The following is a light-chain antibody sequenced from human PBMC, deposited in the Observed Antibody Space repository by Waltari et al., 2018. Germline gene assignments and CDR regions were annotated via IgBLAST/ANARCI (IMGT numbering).Light chain of an antibody. Sequence: IRMTQSPSSFSASTGDRVTITCRASQGIRSYLAWYQQKPGKAPKLPIYAASTLQSGVPSRCSGRGSGTDFTLTISCLQSGDFATYYCQQYYSYPITFGQGTRLEIK. V-gene: IGKV1-8*01. J-gene: IGKJ5*01. CDR1: QGIRSY. CDR3: QQYYSYPIT. CDR2: AAS.